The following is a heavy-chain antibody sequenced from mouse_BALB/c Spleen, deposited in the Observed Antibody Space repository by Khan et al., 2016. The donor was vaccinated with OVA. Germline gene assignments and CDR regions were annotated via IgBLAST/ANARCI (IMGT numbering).Heavy chain of an antibody. J-gene: IGHJ3*01. CDR3: TRLAYYYDSEGFAY. V-gene: IGHV5-6*01. D-gene: IGHD1-1*01. CDR2: VSTGGSYT. CDR1: GFTFSTYG. Sequence: EVKLMESGGDLVKPGGSLKLSCAASGFTFSTYGMSWVRQAPDKRLEWVATVSTGGSYTYYPDSVKGRFTLSRDNAKNTMYLQMSGLRSEDTAMFYCTRLAYYYDSEGFAYWGQGTLVTVSA.